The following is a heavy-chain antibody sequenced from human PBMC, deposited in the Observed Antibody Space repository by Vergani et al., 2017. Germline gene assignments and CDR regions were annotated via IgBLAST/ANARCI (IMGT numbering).Heavy chain of an antibody. V-gene: IGHV3-30*02. J-gene: IGHJ6*02. CDR2: IRYDGSNK. CDR3: AKGDSRTGEILYYYYGMDV. CDR1: GFTFSSYG. D-gene: IGHD7-27*01. Sequence: QVQLVESGGGVVQPGGSLRLSCAASGFTFSSYGMHWVRQAPGKGLEWVAFIRYDGSNKYYADSVKGRFTISRDNSKNTLYLQMNSLRAEDTAVYYCAKGDSRTGEILYYYYGMDVWGQGTTVTVSS.